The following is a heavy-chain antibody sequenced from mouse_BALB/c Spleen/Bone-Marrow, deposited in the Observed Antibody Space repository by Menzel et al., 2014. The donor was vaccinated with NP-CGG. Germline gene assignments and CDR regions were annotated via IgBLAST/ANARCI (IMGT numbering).Heavy chain of an antibody. Sequence: DVKLQESGGGLVQPGGSRKLSCAASGFTFSTFGMHWVRQAPEKGLEWVAYISSGSTAIFYADTLKGRFTISRDNPENTLFLQMTSLRSEDTAMYYCARGGNWDDFDVWGAGTTVTVSS. CDR3: ARGGNWDDFDV. V-gene: IGHV5-17*02. D-gene: IGHD4-1*01. CDR2: ISSGSTAI. CDR1: GFTFSTFG. J-gene: IGHJ1*01.